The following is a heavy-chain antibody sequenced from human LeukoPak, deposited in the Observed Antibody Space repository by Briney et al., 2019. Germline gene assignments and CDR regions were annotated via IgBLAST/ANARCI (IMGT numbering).Heavy chain of an antibody. CDR1: GFTFSNFW. CDR2: IKQDGSEK. Sequence: GGSLRLSCAASGFTFSNFWTSWVRQAPGKGLEWVANIKQDGSEKYYVDSVKGRFTISRDNAKNSLYLQMNSLRAEDTALYYCTRENRPFCPFAFWGQGVMVTFSS. D-gene: IGHD3-3*01. V-gene: IGHV3-7*05. J-gene: IGHJ4*02. CDR3: TRENRPFCPFAF.